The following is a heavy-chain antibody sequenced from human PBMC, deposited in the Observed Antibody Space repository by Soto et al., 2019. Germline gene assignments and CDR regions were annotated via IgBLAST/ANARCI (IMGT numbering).Heavy chain of an antibody. CDR1: GFTFTRYS. J-gene: IGHJ4*02. CDR3: ARESEDLTSNFDY. CDR2: ISSTTNYI. V-gene: IGHV3-21*06. Sequence: SGGSLRLSCSASGFTFTRYSMNWVRQAPGKGLEWVSSISSTTNYIYYGDSMKGRFTISRDNAKNSLYLEMNSLRAEDTAVYYCARESEDLTSNFDYWGQGTLVTVSS.